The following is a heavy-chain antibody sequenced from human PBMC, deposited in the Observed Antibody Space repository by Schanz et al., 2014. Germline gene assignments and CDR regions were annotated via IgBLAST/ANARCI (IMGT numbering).Heavy chain of an antibody. D-gene: IGHD7-27*01. CDR3: VRDYNWGFDN. V-gene: IGHV3-21*01. Sequence: EVQLVESGGALVQPGGSLRLSCAASGFSFSDYSMSWVRQAPGKGLEWVSSLSGGSSYIFYADSVKGRFTISRDNAKSSLYLQMSSLRDEDTAIYYCVRDYNWGFDNWGQGTLVTVSS. CDR1: GFSFSDYS. J-gene: IGHJ4*02. CDR2: LSGGSSYI.